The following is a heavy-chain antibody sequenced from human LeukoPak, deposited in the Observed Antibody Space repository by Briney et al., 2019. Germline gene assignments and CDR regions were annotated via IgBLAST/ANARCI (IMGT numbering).Heavy chain of an antibody. CDR3: ARSNGYCSGGSCYQDY. D-gene: IGHD2-15*01. CDR1: GYSFTSYW. V-gene: IGHV5-51*01. Sequence: GESLQISCKGSGYSFTSYWIGWVRQMPGKGLEWMGIIYPGDSDTRYSPSFQGQVTISADKSISTAYLQWSSLKASDTAMYYCARSNGYCSGGSCYQDYWGQGTLVTVSS. J-gene: IGHJ4*02. CDR2: IYPGDSDT.